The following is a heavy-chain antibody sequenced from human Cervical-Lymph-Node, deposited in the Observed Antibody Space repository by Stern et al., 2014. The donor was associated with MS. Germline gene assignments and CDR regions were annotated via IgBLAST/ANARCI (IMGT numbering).Heavy chain of an antibody. J-gene: IGHJ4*02. CDR2: ISAYNGNT. Sequence: VQLVESGAEVKKPGASVKVFCKASGYTFTSYGISWVRQAPGQGLEWMGWISAYNGNTNYAQKLQGRVTMTTDTSTSTAYMELRSLRSDDTAVYYCARDSSHVEMATIGAYWGQGTLVTVSS. CDR3: ARDSSHVEMATIGAY. CDR1: GYTFTSYG. D-gene: IGHD5-24*01. V-gene: IGHV1-18*04.